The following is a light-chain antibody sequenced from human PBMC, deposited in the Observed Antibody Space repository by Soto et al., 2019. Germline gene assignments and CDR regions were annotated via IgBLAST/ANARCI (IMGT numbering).Light chain of an antibody. Sequence: QSVLTQPTSASGTPGQRIIISCSGSRPNIGSNFVSWYQKVPGMAPKLLIFSNDQRPSGIPARFSGSKSGSSASLAITGLHSQDEAEYFCGAWDDDLEGLVFGGGAKVTGL. CDR1: RPNIGSNF. J-gene: IGLJ3*02. V-gene: IGLV1-44*01. CDR3: GAWDDDLEGLV. CDR2: SND.